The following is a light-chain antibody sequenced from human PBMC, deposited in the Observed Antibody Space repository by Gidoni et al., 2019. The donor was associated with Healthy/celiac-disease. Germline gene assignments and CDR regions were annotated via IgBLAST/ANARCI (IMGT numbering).Light chain of an antibody. J-gene: IGKJ3*01. CDR1: QGISSA. CDR3: QLFNSYLFT. Sequence: AIQLTQSPSSLSASVGDRVTITCRASQGISSALAWYQQKPGKAPKLLIYDASSLESGVPSRFSGSGSGTDFTLTISSLQPEDFATYYCQLFNSYLFTFGPGTKVDIK. V-gene: IGKV1-13*02. CDR2: DAS.